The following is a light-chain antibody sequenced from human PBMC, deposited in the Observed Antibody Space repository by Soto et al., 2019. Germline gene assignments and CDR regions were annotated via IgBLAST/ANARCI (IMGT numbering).Light chain of an antibody. CDR1: SSNIGSNT. J-gene: IGLJ3*02. Sequence: QPVLTQPPSASGTPGQRVSISCSGRSSNIGSNTVNWYQQLPGTAPKLLIYSNNQRPSGVPDRFSGSKSGTSASLAVSGLQSEDEADYYCAAWDDSLNGPLFGGGTKLTVL. CDR2: SNN. CDR3: AAWDDSLNGPL. V-gene: IGLV1-44*01.